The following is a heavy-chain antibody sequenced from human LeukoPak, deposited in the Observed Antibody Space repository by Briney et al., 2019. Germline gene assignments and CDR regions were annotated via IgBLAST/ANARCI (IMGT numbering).Heavy chain of an antibody. J-gene: IGHJ6*02. CDR1: GYTFTSYY. V-gene: IGHV1-46*01. Sequence: ASVRVSCKASGYTFTSYYMHWVRQAPGQGLEWMGLINPSGGSTSYAQKFQGRVTMTRDTSTSTVYMELSSLRSEDTAVYYCAREGYSFRGYYYYGMDVWGQGTTVTVSS. CDR3: AREGYSFRGYYYYGMDV. D-gene: IGHD2-15*01. CDR2: INPSGGST.